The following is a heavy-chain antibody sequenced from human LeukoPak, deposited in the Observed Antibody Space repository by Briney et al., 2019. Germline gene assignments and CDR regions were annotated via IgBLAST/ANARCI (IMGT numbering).Heavy chain of an antibody. Sequence: GGSLRLSCAASGFTFSSNYMSWVRQAPGKGLEWVSVIYSGGSTYYADSVKGRFTISRDNSKNTLYLQMNSLRAEDTAVYYCARDPLDYYDSSGYYSDWGQGTLVTVSS. D-gene: IGHD3-22*01. V-gene: IGHV3-53*01. J-gene: IGHJ4*02. CDR2: IYSGGST. CDR1: GFTFSSNY. CDR3: ARDPLDYYDSSGYYSD.